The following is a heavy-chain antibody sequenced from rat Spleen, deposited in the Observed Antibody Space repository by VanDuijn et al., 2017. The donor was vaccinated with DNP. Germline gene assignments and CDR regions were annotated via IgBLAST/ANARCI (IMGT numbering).Heavy chain of an antibody. J-gene: IGHJ3*01. CDR1: GYSITSAYR. CDR2: MNNADIT. Sequence: EVQLQESGPGLVKPSQSLSLTCSVTGYSITSAYRWNWIRKFPGNKLEWMGYMNNADITNYNPSLKSRISITRDTSKNQFFLQLNSVTTEDTATYYCASKVVTGWFAYWGQGTLVTVSS. V-gene: IGHV3-3*01. D-gene: IGHD1-1*01. CDR3: ASKVVTGWFAY.